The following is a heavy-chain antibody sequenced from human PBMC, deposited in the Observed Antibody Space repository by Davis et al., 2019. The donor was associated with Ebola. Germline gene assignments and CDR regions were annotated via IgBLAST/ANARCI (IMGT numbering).Heavy chain of an antibody. Sequence: GESLKISCAASGFTFSSYGMHWVRQAPGKGLEWVAFIRYDGSNKYYADSVKGRFTISRDNSKNTLYLQMNSLRAEDTAVYYCAKERPATGRHYYYGMDVWGQGTTVTVSS. CDR2: IRYDGSNK. CDR3: AKERPATGRHYYYGMDV. CDR1: GFTFSSYG. V-gene: IGHV3-30*02. D-gene: IGHD1-26*01. J-gene: IGHJ6*02.